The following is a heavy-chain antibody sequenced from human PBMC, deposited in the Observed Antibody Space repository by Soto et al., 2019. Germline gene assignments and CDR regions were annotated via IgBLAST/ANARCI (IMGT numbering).Heavy chain of an antibody. Sequence: QLQLQESGSGLVKPSQTLSLTCAVSGGSISSGGYSWSWLRQPPGKGLEWIGYIYHSGSTYYNPSRKGRVTIPVDRSKNQFSLKLSSVTAADTAVYYCNGGYFWSDNYGMDVWGQGTTVTVSS. D-gene: IGHD3-3*01. V-gene: IGHV4-30-2*01. CDR1: GGSISSGGYS. CDR3: NGGYFWSDNYGMDV. CDR2: IYHSGST. J-gene: IGHJ6*02.